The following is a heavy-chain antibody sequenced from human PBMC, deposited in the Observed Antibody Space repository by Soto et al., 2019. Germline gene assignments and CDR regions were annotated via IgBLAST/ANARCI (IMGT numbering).Heavy chain of an antibody. J-gene: IGHJ4*02. Sequence: QEQLVESGGGVVQAGGSLRLSCAASGFTFSSYGIHWVRQAPGNGLEWVAHISNVGANKYYADSVKGRFTISRDNSKNTLSLQMNSLRAADTAVYYCARDQRNPYCGGDCYSVAFVRWGQGTLVTVSS. CDR2: ISNVGANK. V-gene: IGHV3-30*19. D-gene: IGHD2-21*02. CDR3: ARDQRNPYCGGDCYSVAFVR. CDR1: GFTFSSYG.